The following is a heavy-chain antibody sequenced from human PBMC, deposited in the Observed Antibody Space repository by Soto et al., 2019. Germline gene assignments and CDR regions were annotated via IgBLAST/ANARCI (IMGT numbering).Heavy chain of an antibody. V-gene: IGHV3-30*18. CDR2: IAYDGSNK. D-gene: IGHD6-13*01. J-gene: IGHJ4*02. CDR1: GFTVSSNY. CDR3: AKGDRIAAAGHFDY. Sequence: SLRLSCAASGFTVSSNYMSWVRQAPGKGLEWVAVIAYDGSNKYYADSVKGRFTISRDNSKNTLYLQMNSLRAEDTAVYYCAKGDRIAAAGHFDYWGQGTLVTVSS.